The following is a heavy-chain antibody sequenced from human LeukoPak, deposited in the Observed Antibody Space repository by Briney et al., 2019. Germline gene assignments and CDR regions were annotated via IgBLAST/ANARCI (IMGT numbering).Heavy chain of an antibody. V-gene: IGHV1-8*01. CDR3: ASAPSPLYSFDY. CDR1: GYTFTSYD. Sequence: ASVKVSCKASGYTFTSYDINWVRQATGQGLEWMGWMNPNSGNTGYAQKLQGRVTMTTDTSTSTAYMELRSLRSDDTAVYYCASAPSPLYSFDYWGQGTLVTVSS. CDR2: MNPNSGNT. J-gene: IGHJ4*02.